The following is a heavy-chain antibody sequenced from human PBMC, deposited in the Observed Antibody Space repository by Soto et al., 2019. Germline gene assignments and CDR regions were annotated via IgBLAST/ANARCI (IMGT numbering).Heavy chain of an antibody. CDR2: ISGSGGST. V-gene: IGHV3-23*01. CDR1: GFTFSSYA. D-gene: IGHD3-22*01. Sequence: GGSLRLSCEASGFTFSSYAMSWVRQAPGKGLEWVSSISGSGGSTRYADSVMGRFTISRDNSKNTLYLQMNSLTVEDTAIYYCATLKRQTAITVILAVIPYFDYWGQGALVTVSS. CDR3: ATLKRQTAITVILAVIPYFDY. J-gene: IGHJ4*02.